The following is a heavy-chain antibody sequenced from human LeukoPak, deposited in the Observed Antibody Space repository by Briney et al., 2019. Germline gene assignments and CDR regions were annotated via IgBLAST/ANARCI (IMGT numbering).Heavy chain of an antibody. CDR2: TCYRSKWYN. V-gene: IGHV6-1*01. D-gene: IGHD2-2*01. J-gene: IGHJ5*02. Sequence: SQTLSLTCAISGDSVSSNSAAWNWIRQSPSRGLEWLGRTCYRSKWYNDYAVSVKSRITINPDTSKNQFSLQLNSVTPEDTAVYYCARGGPDCSSTSCYPNWFDPWGQGTLVTVSS. CDR3: ARGGPDCSSTSCYPNWFDP. CDR1: GDSVSSNSAA.